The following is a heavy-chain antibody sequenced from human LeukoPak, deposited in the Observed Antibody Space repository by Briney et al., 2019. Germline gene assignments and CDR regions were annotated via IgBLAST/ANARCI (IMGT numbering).Heavy chain of an antibody. Sequence: GGSLRLSCTVSGFTVSSNSMSWVRQAPGKGLEWVSFIYSDNTHYSDSVKGRFTISRDNSKNTLYLQMNSLRAEDTAVYYCTTDLRWEHYYFDYWGQGTLVTVSS. V-gene: IGHV3-53*01. CDR2: IYSDNT. CDR3: TTDLRWEHYYFDY. J-gene: IGHJ4*02. D-gene: IGHD4-23*01. CDR1: GFTVSSNS.